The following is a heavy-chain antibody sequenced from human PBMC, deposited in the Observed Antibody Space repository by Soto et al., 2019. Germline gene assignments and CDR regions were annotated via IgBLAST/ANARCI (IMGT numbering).Heavy chain of an antibody. CDR1: GYTFTGYY. J-gene: IGHJ4*02. Sequence: DSVKVCFKASGYTFTGYYIHWVRQAPGQGLEWMGSIDPNNGGTDYAPKFQGRVTMTRDTSTSTLYMELTWLRSDDTAMYYCARAWSFVHIWPHAYWGQGTLVTVSS. CDR2: IDPNNGGT. D-gene: IGHD1-26*01. V-gene: IGHV1-2*02. CDR3: ARAWSFVHIWPHAY.